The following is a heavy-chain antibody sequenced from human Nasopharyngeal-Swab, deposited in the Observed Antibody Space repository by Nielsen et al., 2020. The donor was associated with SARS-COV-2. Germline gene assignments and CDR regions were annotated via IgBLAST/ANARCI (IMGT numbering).Heavy chain of an antibody. CDR3: ARQGGDGYYLDY. Sequence: VRQMPGKGLEWMGVIYPGDSDTRYSPSFQGQVTISADTSISTAYLQWSSLKASDTAMYYCARQGGDGYYLDYWGQGTLVTVSS. J-gene: IGHJ4*02. CDR2: IYPGDSDT. D-gene: IGHD2-21*02. V-gene: IGHV5-51*01.